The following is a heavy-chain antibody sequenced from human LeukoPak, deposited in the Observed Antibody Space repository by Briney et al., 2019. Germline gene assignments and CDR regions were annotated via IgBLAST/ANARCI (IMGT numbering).Heavy chain of an antibody. CDR2: ISGSGYST. D-gene: IGHD2-2*01. Sequence: GGSLRLSCAASGSAFSRTWIHWVRQAPGKGLDWVSSISGSGYSTYYADSVKGRFTISRDNSKDTLFLQMNSLRAEDTALYYCAIPDCTTTTCYFTGHGMDVWGQGTTVTVSS. V-gene: IGHV3-23*01. J-gene: IGHJ6*02. CDR3: AIPDCTTTTCYFTGHGMDV. CDR1: GSAFSRTW.